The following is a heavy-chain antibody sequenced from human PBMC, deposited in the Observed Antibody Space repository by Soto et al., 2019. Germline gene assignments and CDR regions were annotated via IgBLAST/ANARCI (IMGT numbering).Heavy chain of an antibody. V-gene: IGHV1-18*01. CDR1: GYTFTNYG. CDR2: ISGYNGNT. Sequence: QVQVVQSGDEVKKPGASVKVSCKASGYTFTNYGFSWVRQAPGQGLEWMGGISGYNGNTKYAEKFQGRVTMTTDTYTSTAHMELRSLRSDDTAVYYCAREGQAPYYYYGMDVWGQGTAVTVSS. CDR3: AREGQAPYYYYGMDV. J-gene: IGHJ6*02.